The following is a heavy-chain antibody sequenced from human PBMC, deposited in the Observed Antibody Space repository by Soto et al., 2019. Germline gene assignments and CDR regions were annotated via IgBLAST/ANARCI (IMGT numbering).Heavy chain of an antibody. Sequence: QVQLVESGGGVVQPGRSLRLSCAASGFTFSSYPMQWVRQAPGKGLEWVALIWYDGSKEFYADSVKGRFTIARDSSKNTLYLQMNSLRAEDRAVYYCARTYSSGWFGVEYWGQGTLVTVSS. J-gene: IGHJ4*02. CDR3: ARTYSSGWFGVEY. D-gene: IGHD6-19*01. CDR2: IWYDGSKE. CDR1: GFTFSSYP. V-gene: IGHV3-33*01.